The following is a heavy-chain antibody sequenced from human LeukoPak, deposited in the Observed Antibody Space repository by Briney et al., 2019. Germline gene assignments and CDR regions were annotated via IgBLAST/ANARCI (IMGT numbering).Heavy chain of an antibody. CDR1: GFIFSTYG. CDR3: AKKSCGGECYQLDY. D-gene: IGHD2-21*01. J-gene: IGHJ4*02. CDR2: IRYDGTNK. Sequence: GGSLRLSCAASGFIFSTYGMHWVRQAPGKGLEWVAFIRYDGTNKDYTESVKGRFTISRDNSMNTLYLQMNSLRAEDTAVYYCAKKSCGGECYQLDYWGQGTLVTVSS. V-gene: IGHV3-30*02.